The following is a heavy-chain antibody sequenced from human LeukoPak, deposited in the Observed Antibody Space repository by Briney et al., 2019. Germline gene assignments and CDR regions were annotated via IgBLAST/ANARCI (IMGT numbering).Heavy chain of an antibody. CDR3: ARMSCSRGSYYPLHYYYSLDV. CDR2: IIPIFGTA. D-gene: IGHD2-15*01. CDR1: GGTFSSYA. J-gene: IGHJ6*02. Sequence: SVKVSCKASGGTFSSYAISWVRQAPGQGLEWMGGIIPIFGTANCAQKFQGRVTITTDESTSTAYMELSSLRSDDTAVYYCARMSCSRGSYYPLHYYYSLDVWGQGTTVTVSS. V-gene: IGHV1-69*05.